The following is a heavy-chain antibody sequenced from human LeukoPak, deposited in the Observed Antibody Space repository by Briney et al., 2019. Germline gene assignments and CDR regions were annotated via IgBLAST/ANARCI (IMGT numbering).Heavy chain of an antibody. Sequence: SVKVSCKASGGTFSSYAISWVRQAPGQGLEWMGRIIPIFGTANYAQKFQGRVTITMDESTSIAYMELSSLRSEDTAVYYCASGRGIFGVVHFDYWGQGTLVTVSS. D-gene: IGHD3-3*01. J-gene: IGHJ4*02. V-gene: IGHV1-69*05. CDR1: GGTFSSYA. CDR2: IIPIFGTA. CDR3: ASGRGIFGVVHFDY.